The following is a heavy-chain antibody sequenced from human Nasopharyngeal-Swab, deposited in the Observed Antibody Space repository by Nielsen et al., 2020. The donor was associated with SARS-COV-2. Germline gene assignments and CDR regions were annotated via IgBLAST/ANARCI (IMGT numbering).Heavy chain of an antibody. CDR3: AKASIVGATDFDY. Sequence: GGSLRLSCAASGFTFSSYAMHWVRQAPGKGLEWVAVISYDGRNEYHADSVKGRCTISRDNSKKTLYLHMNSLRAEDTAVYYCAKASIVGATDFDYWGQGTLVTVSS. D-gene: IGHD1-26*01. CDR1: GFTFSSYA. CDR2: ISYDGRNE. J-gene: IGHJ4*02. V-gene: IGHV3-30*04.